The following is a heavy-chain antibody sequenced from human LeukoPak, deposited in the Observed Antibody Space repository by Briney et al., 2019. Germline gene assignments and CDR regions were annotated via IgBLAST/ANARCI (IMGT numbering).Heavy chain of an antibody. Sequence: ASVKVSCKASGGTFSSYAITWVRQAPGQGLEWMGGIIPIFGTANYAQKFQGRVTITADESTSTAYMELSSLRSEDTAVYYCARVFSQNINWFDPWGQGTLVTASS. D-gene: IGHD2/OR15-2a*01. J-gene: IGHJ5*02. CDR3: ARVFSQNINWFDP. V-gene: IGHV1-69*13. CDR2: IIPIFGTA. CDR1: GGTFSSYA.